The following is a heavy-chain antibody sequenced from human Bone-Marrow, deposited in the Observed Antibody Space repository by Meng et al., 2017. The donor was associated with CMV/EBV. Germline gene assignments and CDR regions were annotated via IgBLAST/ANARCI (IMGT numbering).Heavy chain of an antibody. J-gene: IGHJ4*02. Sequence: QITLKESGPTLVKPTQTLTLTCSFSGFSLSTSGVGVGWVRQPPGKALEWLALIYWDDDKRYSPSLNSRLTITKDTSKNQVVLTMTNMDPMDTATYYCAHPRGWAFDYWGQGTLVTVSS. CDR1: GFSLSTSGVG. D-gene: IGHD6-19*01. CDR3: AHPRGWAFDY. V-gene: IGHV2-5*02. CDR2: IYWDDDK.